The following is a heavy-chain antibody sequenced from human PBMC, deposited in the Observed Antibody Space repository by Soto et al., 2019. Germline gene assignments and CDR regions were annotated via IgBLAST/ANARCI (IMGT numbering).Heavy chain of an antibody. CDR1: GLTFRSYW. Sequence: EVQLVESGGGLVQPGESLRLSCAASGLTFRSYWMHWVRQAPGKGLVWVSRINTDGSVAMYVDSVKGRFTISRDNAKNTLYLHMNSLRAEDTAVYYCVRDMQVVRLDSWGQGTLVTLSS. J-gene: IGHJ4*02. D-gene: IGHD2-21*01. V-gene: IGHV3-74*03. CDR2: INTDGSVA. CDR3: VRDMQVVRLDS.